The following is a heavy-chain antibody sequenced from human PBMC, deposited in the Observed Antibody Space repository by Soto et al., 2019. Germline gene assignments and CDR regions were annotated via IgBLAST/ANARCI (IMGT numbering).Heavy chain of an antibody. CDR2: IYTIAST. Sequence: EPLSLHCNVSGVSVSSDYWRWIRQPCVTGMEWIGRIYTIASTNYNPSLRSRVTMSRDTSKNQLPLTLKSVTAADAGTYYCARERCTGGTCYLNWFDPWGHGTLVTVSS. CDR3: ARERCTGGTCYLNWFDP. CDR1: GVSVSSDY. V-gene: IGHV4-4*07. D-gene: IGHD2-15*01. J-gene: IGHJ5*02.